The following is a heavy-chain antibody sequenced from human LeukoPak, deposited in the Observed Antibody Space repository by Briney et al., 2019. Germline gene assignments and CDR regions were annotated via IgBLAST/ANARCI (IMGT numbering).Heavy chain of an antibody. CDR1: GGSISSYY. V-gene: IGHV4-4*07. CDR2: IYTSGST. J-gene: IGHJ5*02. D-gene: IGHD2-2*01. CDR3: ARHEPGYCSSTSCYYSNWFDP. Sequence: SETLSLTCTVSGGSISSYYWSWIRQPAGQGLEWIGRIYTSGSTNYTPSLKSRVTMSVDTSKNQFSLKLSSVTAADTAVYYCARHEPGYCSSTSCYYSNWFDPWGQGTLVTVSS.